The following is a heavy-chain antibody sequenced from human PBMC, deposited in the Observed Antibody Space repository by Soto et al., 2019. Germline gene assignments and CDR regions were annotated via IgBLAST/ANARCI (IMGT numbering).Heavy chain of an antibody. V-gene: IGHV2-5*02. CDR1: GFSLSTRGVG. CDR2: LYWDDDE. D-gene: IGHD6-25*01. J-gene: IGHJ4*02. Sequence: QITLNESGPTLVKPTQTLTLTCTFSGFSLSTRGVGVGWIRQPPGKALEWLALLYWDDDERYSPSLMSRLTINKDTCQNQVFLTMTNVDPVDKATYYCAPRPSGFTYFFDYWGQGTLVTVSS. CDR3: APRPSGFTYFFDY.